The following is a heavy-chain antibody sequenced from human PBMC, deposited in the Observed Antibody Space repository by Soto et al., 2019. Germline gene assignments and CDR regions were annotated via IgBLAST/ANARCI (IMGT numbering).Heavy chain of an antibody. Sequence: QVQLVQSGAEVKKPGASVKVSCKASGYTFTSYGISWVRQAPGQGLEWMGWISAYNGNTNYAQKLQGRVTMTTDTSTSPAYMELRSLRSDDTAVYHCAREGGPDYGDYGGRNYDYWGQGTLVTVS. J-gene: IGHJ4*02. CDR1: GYTFTSYG. CDR2: ISAYNGNT. D-gene: IGHD4-17*01. V-gene: IGHV1-18*01. CDR3: AREGGPDYGDYGGRNYDY.